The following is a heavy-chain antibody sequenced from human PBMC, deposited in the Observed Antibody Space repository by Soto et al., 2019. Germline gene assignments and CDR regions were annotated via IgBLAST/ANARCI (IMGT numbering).Heavy chain of an antibody. D-gene: IGHD3-10*01. CDR2: ISSSSSTI. J-gene: IGHJ4*02. CDR1: GFTFSSYS. Sequence: GGSLRLSCAASGFTFSSYSMNWVRQAPGKGLEWVSYISSSSSTIYYADSVKGRFTISRDNAKNSLYLQMNSLRAEDTAVYYCARDTPSPKDWYYYGSGSYYWGQGTLVTVSS. CDR3: ARDTPSPKDWYYYGSGSYY. V-gene: IGHV3-48*01.